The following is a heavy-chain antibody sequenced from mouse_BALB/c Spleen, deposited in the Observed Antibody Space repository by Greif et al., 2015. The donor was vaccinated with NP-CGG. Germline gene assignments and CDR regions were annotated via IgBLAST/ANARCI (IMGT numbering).Heavy chain of an antibody. J-gene: IGHJ4*01. CDR1: GYAFSSSW. Sequence: QVQLQQSGPELVKPGASVKISCKASGYAFSSSWMNWVKQRPGQGLGWIGRIYPGDGDTNYSGKFKGKATLTADKSSSTAYMQLSSLTSVDSAVYFCARKGEYGNYGTMDYWGQGTSVTVSS. CDR3: ARKGEYGNYGTMDY. V-gene: IGHV1-82*01. CDR2: IYPGDGDT. D-gene: IGHD2-10*02.